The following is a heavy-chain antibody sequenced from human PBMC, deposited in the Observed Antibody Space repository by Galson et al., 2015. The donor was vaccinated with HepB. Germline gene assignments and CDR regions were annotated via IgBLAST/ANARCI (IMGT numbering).Heavy chain of an antibody. CDR3: ATDADGDVDFQY. J-gene: IGHJ4*02. V-gene: IGHV3-48*02. CDR2: ISRTSSVT. Sequence: SLRLSCAASAFTFSNHGMNWARRAPGKGLEWVSYISRTSSVTSYGDSVKGRFTISRDNAKNSLYLQMNSLRDEDTAVYYCATDADGDVDFQYWGQGTLVTVSS. CDR1: AFTFSNHG. D-gene: IGHD4-17*01.